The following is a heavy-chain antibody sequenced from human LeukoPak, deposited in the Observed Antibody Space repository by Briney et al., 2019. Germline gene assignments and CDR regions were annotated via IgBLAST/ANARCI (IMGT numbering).Heavy chain of an antibody. CDR1: GGSISSSSYY. J-gene: IGHJ5*02. CDR3: AEGGDWFDP. D-gene: IGHD3-16*01. CDR2: IYYSGST. V-gene: IGHV4-39*07. Sequence: PSETLSLTCTVSGGSISSSSYYWGWIRQPPGKGLEWIGSIYYSGSTYYNPSLKSRATISVDTSKNQFSLKLSSVTAADTAVYYCAEGGDWFDPWGQGTLVTVSS.